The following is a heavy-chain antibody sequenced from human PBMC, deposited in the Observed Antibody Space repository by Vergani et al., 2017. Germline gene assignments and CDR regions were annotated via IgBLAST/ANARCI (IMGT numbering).Heavy chain of an antibody. CDR1: GFTFGDYD. CDR3: APRGSGNTYYFVY. Sequence: EVQLVESGGGVVRPGGSLRLSCAASGFTFGDYDMNWVRQAPGKGLEWVSRVKWNGDSSVYADSVKGRFTISRDNAKNSLYLQMTSLRAEDTAFYYCAPRGSGNTYYFVYWGQGALVTVSS. CDR2: VKWNGDSS. D-gene: IGHD3-10*01. V-gene: IGHV3-20*04. J-gene: IGHJ4*02.